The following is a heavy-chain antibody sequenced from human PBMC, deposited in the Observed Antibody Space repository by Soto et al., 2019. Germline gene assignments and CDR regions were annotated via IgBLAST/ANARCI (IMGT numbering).Heavy chain of an antibody. CDR2: ISSSGYTI. CDR3: ASLFGSSGTDYYYYGMDV. Sequence: EVQLVESGGGLVQPGGSLRLSCAASGFTFSSYEMNWVRQAPGKGLEWVSYISSSGYTIYYADSVKGRFTISRDNAKNSMYLQMNSRRAEDTAVYYCASLFGSSGTDYYYYGMDVWGQGTTVTVSS. V-gene: IGHV3-48*03. CDR1: GFTFSSYE. D-gene: IGHD2-15*01. J-gene: IGHJ6*02.